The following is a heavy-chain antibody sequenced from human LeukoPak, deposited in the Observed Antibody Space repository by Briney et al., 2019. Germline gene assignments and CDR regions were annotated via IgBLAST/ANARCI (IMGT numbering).Heavy chain of an antibody. D-gene: IGHD6-13*01. CDR1: GFILSSYW. Sequence: QPGGSLRLSCAASGFILSSYWMSWVRQVPGKGLEWVANIKQDGTETSYVDSVEGRFTISRDNAKNSLFLQMNSLRADDTALYYCARGVTSAWYLRYYFEYWGQGIMVTVSS. CDR3: ARGVTSAWYLRYYFEY. V-gene: IGHV3-7*03. J-gene: IGHJ4*02. CDR2: IKQDGTET.